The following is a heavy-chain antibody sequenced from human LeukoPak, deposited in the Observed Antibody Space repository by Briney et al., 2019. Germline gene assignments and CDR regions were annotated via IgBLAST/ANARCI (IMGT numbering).Heavy chain of an antibody. V-gene: IGHV3-72*01. CDR3: AKVPGYFDWLLYVDY. J-gene: IGHJ4*02. CDR1: GFTFSDHY. D-gene: IGHD3-9*01. Sequence: GGSLRLSCAASGFTFSDHYMDWVRQAPGKGLEWVGRIRNRANSYTTAYAASVKGRFTISRDDSKNSVYLQMNSLKTEDTAVYYCAKVPGYFDWLLYVDYWGQGTLVTVSS. CDR2: IRNRANSYTT.